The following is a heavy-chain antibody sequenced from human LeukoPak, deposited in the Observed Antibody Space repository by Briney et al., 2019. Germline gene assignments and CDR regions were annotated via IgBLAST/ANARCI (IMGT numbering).Heavy chain of an antibody. Sequence: GGSLRLSCAASGFTFSSYAMHWVRQAPGKGLEGVAVISYDGSNKYYADSVKGRFTISRDNSQNTLYLQINSLRAEDTAVYSCAKTMTIPAYYYYGMDVWGQGTTVTVSS. V-gene: IGHV3-30-3*02. CDR2: ISYDGSNK. D-gene: IGHD4/OR15-4a*01. CDR1: GFTFSSYA. J-gene: IGHJ6*02. CDR3: AKTMTIPAYYYYGMDV.